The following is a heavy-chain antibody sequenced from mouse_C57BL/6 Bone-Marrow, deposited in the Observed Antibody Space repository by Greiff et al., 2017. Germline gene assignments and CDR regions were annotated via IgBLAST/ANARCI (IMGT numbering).Heavy chain of an antibody. J-gene: IGHJ3*01. Sequence: EVQLQQSGAELVRPGASVKLSCTASGFNIKDDYMHWVKQRPEQGLEWIGWIDPENGDTEYASKFQGKATITADTSSNTAYLQLSSLTSEDTAVYCCTAGFYYGSWEFAFWGQGTRVTVSA. CDR2: IDPENGDT. CDR3: TAGFYYGSWEFAF. D-gene: IGHD2-1*01. V-gene: IGHV14-4*01. CDR1: GFNIKDDY.